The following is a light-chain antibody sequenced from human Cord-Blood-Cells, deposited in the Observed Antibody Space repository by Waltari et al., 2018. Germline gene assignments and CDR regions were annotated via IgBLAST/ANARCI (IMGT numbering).Light chain of an antibody. J-gene: IGLJ2*01. Sequence: QSALTQPASVSGSPGQSIPISCTGTSSAVGSYNLVPWSQQHPGKAPKLMIYEGSKRPSGVSNRFSGSKSINTASLTISGLQAEDEADYYCCSYAGSSTLVFGGGTKLTVL. V-gene: IGLV2-23*01. CDR2: EGS. CDR1: SSAVGSYNL. CDR3: CSYAGSSTLV.